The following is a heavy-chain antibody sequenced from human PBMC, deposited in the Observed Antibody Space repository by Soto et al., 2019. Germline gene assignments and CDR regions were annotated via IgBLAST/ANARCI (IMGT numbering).Heavy chain of an antibody. V-gene: IGHV6-1*01. CDR2: TYYRSKWYN. CDR1: GDSVSSNSAT. Sequence: SQTLSLTCAISGDSVSSNSATWNWIRQSPSKGLEWLGRTYYRSKWYNDYAISVKSRITINPDTSRNQFSLHLNSVTPEDTAVYYCAAVGCSTTSCQGHYYYMDVWGTGTTVTVSS. J-gene: IGHJ6*03. D-gene: IGHD2-2*01. CDR3: AAVGCSTTSCQGHYYYMDV.